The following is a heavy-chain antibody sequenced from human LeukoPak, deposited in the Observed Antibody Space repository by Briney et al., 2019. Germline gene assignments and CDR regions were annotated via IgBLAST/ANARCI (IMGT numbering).Heavy chain of an antibody. V-gene: IGHV3-7*03. J-gene: IGHJ4*02. Sequence: PGGSLRLSCKASRFTFSTYWMTWVRQAPGKGLEWVANINQDGSEKYYVGSVKGRFTVSRDNAKNSMYLQMNSLRAEDTAVYYFATRYSSRGFWGQGTLVTVSS. D-gene: IGHD6-13*01. CDR3: ATRYSSRGF. CDR2: INQDGSEK. CDR1: RFTFSTYW.